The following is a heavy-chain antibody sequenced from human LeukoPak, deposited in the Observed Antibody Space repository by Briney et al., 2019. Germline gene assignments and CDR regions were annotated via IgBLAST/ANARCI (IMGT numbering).Heavy chain of an antibody. D-gene: IGHD6-13*01. CDR2: ISYDGSNK. J-gene: IGHJ4*02. Sequence: GGSLRLSCAASGFTFSSYAMHWVRQAPGKGLEWVAVISYDGSNKYYADSVKGRFTISRDNSKNTLYLQMNSLRAEDTAVYYCARERTSGSWGLPFDWGQGTLVTVSS. CDR1: GFTFSSYA. CDR3: ARERTSGSWGLPFD. V-gene: IGHV3-30*01.